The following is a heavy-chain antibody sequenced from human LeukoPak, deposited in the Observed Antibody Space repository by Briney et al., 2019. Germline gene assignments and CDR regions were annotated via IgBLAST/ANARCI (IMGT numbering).Heavy chain of an antibody. J-gene: IGHJ4*02. CDR1: GFTFSSYA. D-gene: IGHD3-22*01. CDR3: AKAHYYDSSGPFDY. CDR2: ISGSGGST. V-gene: IGHV3-23*01. Sequence: GGSLRLSCAASGFTFSSYAMSWVRQAPGKGLEWVPAISGSGGSTYYADSAKGRFTISRDNSKNTLYLQMNSLRAEDTAVYYCAKAHYYDSSGPFDYWGQGTLVTVSS.